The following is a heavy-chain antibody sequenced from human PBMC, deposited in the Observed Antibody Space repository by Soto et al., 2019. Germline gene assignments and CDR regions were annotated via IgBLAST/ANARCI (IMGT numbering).Heavy chain of an antibody. J-gene: IGHJ4*01. CDR1: GGLISKYS. Sequence: QVQLVQSGAEVRKPGSSVKVSCKTSGGLISKYSFNWVRQAPGQGLEWMGGVLPISGSTDYAQKFQGRLTITAERFTSTVYMELGRLRSDDTANYYCATIRVRGGPLRFEDGGQGMLISVSS. D-gene: IGHD5-12*01. V-gene: IGHV1-69*06. CDR2: VLPISGST. CDR3: ATIRVRGGPLRFED.